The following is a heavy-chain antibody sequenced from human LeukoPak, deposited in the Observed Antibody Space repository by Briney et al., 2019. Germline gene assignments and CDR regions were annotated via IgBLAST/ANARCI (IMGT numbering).Heavy chain of an antibody. V-gene: IGHV3-7*01. D-gene: IGHD1-26*01. CDR1: GFIYSDYW. CDR3: AREHSYGDAFDI. CDR2: IKTDGSEK. Sequence: PGGSLRLSCAASGFIYSDYWMSWVRQAPGKGLEWVANIKTDGSEKYYVDSVKGRFTISRDNAKNSLYLQMSSLRAEDTAVYYCAREHSYGDAFDIWGQGTMVTVSS. J-gene: IGHJ3*02.